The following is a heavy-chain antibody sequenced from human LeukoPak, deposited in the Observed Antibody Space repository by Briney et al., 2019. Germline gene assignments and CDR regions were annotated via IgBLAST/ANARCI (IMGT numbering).Heavy chain of an antibody. V-gene: IGHV1-18*01. D-gene: IGHD2-2*01. CDR2: ISAYNGNT. CDR3: ARDKPTDKVGYCSSTSCSGPYDAFDI. Sequence: GALVKVSCKASGYTFTSYGISWVRQAPGQGLEWMGWISAYNGNTNYAQKLQGRVTMTTDTSTSTAYMELRSLRSDDTAVYYCARDKPTDKVGYCSSTSCSGPYDAFDIWGQGTMVTVSS. J-gene: IGHJ3*02. CDR1: GYTFTSYG.